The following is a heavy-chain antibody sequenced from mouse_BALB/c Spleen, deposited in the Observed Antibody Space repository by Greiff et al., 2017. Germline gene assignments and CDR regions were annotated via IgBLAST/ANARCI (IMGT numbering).Heavy chain of an antibody. CDR1: GFSLTDYG. Sequence: VKLVESGPGLVAPSQSLSITCTVSGFSLTDYGVSWIRQPPGKGLEWLGVIWGGGSTYYNSALKSRLSISKDNSKSQVFLKMNSLQTDDTAMYYCAKHGGGNGDYYAMDYWGQGTSVTVSS. CDR2: IWGGGST. V-gene: IGHV2-6-5*01. D-gene: IGHD2-1*01. J-gene: IGHJ4*01. CDR3: AKHGGGNGDYYAMDY.